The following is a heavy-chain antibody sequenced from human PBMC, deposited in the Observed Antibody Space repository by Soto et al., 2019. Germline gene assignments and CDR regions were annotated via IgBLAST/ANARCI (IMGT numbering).Heavy chain of an antibody. Sequence: GASVKVSCKASGYTFTSYGISWVRQAPGQGLEWMGWISTYNGNTKYAQKLQGRVTMTTDTSTSTAYMELRSLRSDDAAVFYCAREMVRGVGSDYWGQGTLVTVSS. J-gene: IGHJ4*02. V-gene: IGHV1-18*01. CDR1: GYTFTSYG. D-gene: IGHD3-10*01. CDR2: ISTYNGNT. CDR3: AREMVRGVGSDY.